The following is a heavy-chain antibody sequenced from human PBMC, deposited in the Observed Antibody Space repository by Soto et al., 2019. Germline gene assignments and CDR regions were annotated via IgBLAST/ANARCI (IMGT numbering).Heavy chain of an antibody. CDR1: GYVFTSHG. J-gene: IGHJ4*02. V-gene: IGHV1-18*01. Sequence: ASVKVSCKASGYVFTSHGISWVRQAPGQGLEWMGWISAYNGDTNYAQKLQGRVTMTADTSASTAYMELRSLRSDDTAVYYCARVTFDILTGHYPLDFDYWGQGTLVTVS. D-gene: IGHD3-9*01. CDR3: ARVTFDILTGHYPLDFDY. CDR2: ISAYNGDT.